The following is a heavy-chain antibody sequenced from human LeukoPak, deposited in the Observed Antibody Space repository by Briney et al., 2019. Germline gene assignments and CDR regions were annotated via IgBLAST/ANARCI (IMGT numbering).Heavy chain of an antibody. CDR2: IHYSGST. J-gene: IGHJ5*02. CDR1: GGSISSYY. V-gene: IGHV4-59*08. Sequence: ASETLSLTCTVSGGSISSYYWSWIRQPPGKGLEWIGYIHYSGSTNYNPSLKSRVTISVDTSKNLFSLKLMSVTAADTAVYYCARHLLSSGYDCWFDPWGQGTLVTVSS. CDR3: ARHLLSSGYDCWFDP. D-gene: IGHD5-12*01.